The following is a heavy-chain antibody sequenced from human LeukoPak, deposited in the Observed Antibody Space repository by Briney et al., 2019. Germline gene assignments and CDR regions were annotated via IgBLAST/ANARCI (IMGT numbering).Heavy chain of an antibody. CDR3: AKDLDYGDYNSYFDY. Sequence: GGSLRLSCAASGFTFSSYGMHWVRQAPGKGLEWVAVISYDGSNKYYADSVEGRFTIPRDNSKNTLYLQMNSLRAEDTAVYYCAKDLDYGDYNSYFDYWGQGTLVTVSS. J-gene: IGHJ4*02. D-gene: IGHD4-17*01. CDR2: ISYDGSNK. CDR1: GFTFSSYG. V-gene: IGHV3-30*18.